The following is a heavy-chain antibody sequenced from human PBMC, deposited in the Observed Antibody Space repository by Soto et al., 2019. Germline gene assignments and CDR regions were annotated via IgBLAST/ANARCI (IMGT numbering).Heavy chain of an antibody. Sequence: EVHLLESGGGLVQPGGSLRLSCAASGFTFSNYAMSWVRQAPGKGLEWVSSIVGSGSSTYYADSVKGRFTISRDNSKNTLYLQMHSRRAEDAAVFYGAKAPVPADTGYGSRVFPLWGRGTLVTVSS. D-gene: IGHD5-12*01. CDR1: GFTFSNYA. J-gene: IGHJ1*01. CDR3: AKAPVPADTGYGSRVFPL. V-gene: IGHV3-23*01. CDR2: IVGSGSST.